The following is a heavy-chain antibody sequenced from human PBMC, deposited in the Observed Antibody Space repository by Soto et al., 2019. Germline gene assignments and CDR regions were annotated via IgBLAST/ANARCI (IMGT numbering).Heavy chain of an antibody. D-gene: IGHD3-10*01. CDR1: GFTFSDFA. V-gene: IGHV3-23*01. Sequence: GGSLRLSCLASGFTFSDFAMTWVRHVPGRGLEWVASLDGAGGSTYYAESVRGRFSISRDNSQNTLFLQMKRLTVDDTAIYYCAAPRDEYGSGVSWLTYGMDIWGQGTKVTVSS. J-gene: IGHJ6*02. CDR3: AAPRDEYGSGVSWLTYGMDI. CDR2: LDGAGGST.